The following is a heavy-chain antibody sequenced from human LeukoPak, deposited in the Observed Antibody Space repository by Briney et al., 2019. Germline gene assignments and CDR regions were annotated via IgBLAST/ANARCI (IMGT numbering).Heavy chain of an antibody. Sequence: SETLSLTCTVSGGSISSGDYYWSWIRQPPGKGLEWIGYIYYSGSTYYNPSLKSRVTISVDTSKNQFSLKLSSVTAADTAVYYCARSPYSSSSIFDYWGQGTLVTVSS. CDR2: IYYSGST. J-gene: IGHJ4*02. CDR3: ARSPYSSSSIFDY. V-gene: IGHV4-30-4*08. D-gene: IGHD6-6*01. CDR1: GGSISSGDYY.